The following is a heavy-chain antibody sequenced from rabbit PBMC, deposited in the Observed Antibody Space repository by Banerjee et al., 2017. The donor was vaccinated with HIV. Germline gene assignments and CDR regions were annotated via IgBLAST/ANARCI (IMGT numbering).Heavy chain of an antibody. Sequence: QEQLEESGGDLVKPGASLTLTCTASGFSFSSSYYMCWVRQAPGKGLEWIGCIYAGSSGSTYYASWAKGRFTISKTSSTTVTLQMTSLTAADTATYFCARNTANSLDYFDLWGPGTLVTVS. J-gene: IGHJ4*01. D-gene: IGHD1-1*01. CDR2: IYAGSSGST. CDR1: GFSFSSSYY. V-gene: IGHV1S45*01. CDR3: ARNTANSLDYFDL.